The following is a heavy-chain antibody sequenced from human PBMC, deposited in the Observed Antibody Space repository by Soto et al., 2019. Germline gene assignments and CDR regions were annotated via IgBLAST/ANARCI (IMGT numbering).Heavy chain of an antibody. V-gene: IGHV2-5*02. CDR3: AHSSFYYHSSGYSYDY. D-gene: IGHD3-22*01. Sequence: QITLKESGPPLVKPTETLTLTCSFSGLSLSTSGVGVAWIRQPPGKALEWLALIYWDDDKRYRPSLKSRLTITKDTSKNQVVLTMTNMDPVDTATYYCAHSSFYYHSSGYSYDYWGQGTLVTVSS. CDR2: IYWDDDK. CDR1: GLSLSTSGVG. J-gene: IGHJ4*02.